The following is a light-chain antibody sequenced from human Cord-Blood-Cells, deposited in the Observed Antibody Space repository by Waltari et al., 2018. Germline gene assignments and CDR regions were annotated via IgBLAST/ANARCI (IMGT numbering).Light chain of an antibody. V-gene: IGLV2-14*01. CDR3: SSYTSSSTLV. Sequence: QSALTQPASVSGSPGQSITISCTGTSSDVSGYNYVSWYQQHPGKAPKLTIYEVSNRPSGVSNRFSGSKSGNTASLTISGLQAEDEADYYCSSYTSSSTLVFGGGTKLTVL. CDR1: SSDVSGYNY. CDR2: EVS. J-gene: IGLJ2*01.